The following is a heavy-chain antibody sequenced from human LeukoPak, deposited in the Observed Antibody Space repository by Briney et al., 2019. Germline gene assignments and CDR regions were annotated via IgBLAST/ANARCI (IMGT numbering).Heavy chain of an antibody. V-gene: IGHV4-39*01. D-gene: IGHD5-18*01. CDR1: GGSISSSSYY. Sequence: SETLSLTCTVSGGSISSSSYYWGWIRQPPGKGLEWIGSIYYSGSTYYNPSLKSRVTISVDTSKNQFSLKLSSVTAADTAVYYCARGVDTAGDYWGQGTLVTVSS. J-gene: IGHJ4*02. CDR3: ARGVDTAGDY. CDR2: IYYSGST.